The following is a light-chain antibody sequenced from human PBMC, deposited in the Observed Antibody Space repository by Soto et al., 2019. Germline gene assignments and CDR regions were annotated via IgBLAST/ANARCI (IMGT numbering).Light chain of an antibody. CDR3: QQLDAYPIT. CDR2: GAS. J-gene: IGKJ3*01. CDR1: QGISVP. V-gene: IGKV1-9*01. Sequence: IQLTQSPSLLSASVGDTVPLTCRASQGISVPLAWYQQKPGKAPNLLIYGASTLESGGSSRFSGSGSGTDFTLTISSLQPEDFVTYYWQQLDAYPITFGPGTTVEIK.